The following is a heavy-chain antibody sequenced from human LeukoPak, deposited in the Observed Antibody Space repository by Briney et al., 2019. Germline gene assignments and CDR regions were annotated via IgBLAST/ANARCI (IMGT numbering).Heavy chain of an antibody. Sequence: GGSLRLSCAASGFTVGHYGMRWVRQAPGKGLEWVSTISVRDGGTYYADSVKGRFTISRDNSKSTLYLQMNSLRPEDTALYYCAKKTCTSANCDRGWFDPWGQGTLVTVSS. CDR3: AKKTCTSANCDRGWFDP. D-gene: IGHD2-8*02. CDR1: GFTVGHYG. CDR2: ISVRDGGT. V-gene: IGHV3-23*01. J-gene: IGHJ5*02.